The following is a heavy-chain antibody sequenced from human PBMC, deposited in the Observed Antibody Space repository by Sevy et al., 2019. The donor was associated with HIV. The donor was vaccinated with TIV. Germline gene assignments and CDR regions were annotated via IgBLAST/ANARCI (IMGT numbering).Heavy chain of an antibody. Sequence: SETLSLTCTVSGGPISSYYWSWIRQPPGKGLEWIGYIYYSGSTNYNPSLKSRVTISVDTSKNQFSLKLSSVTAADTAVYYCARTVYSGSYGFDYWGQGTLVTVSS. CDR2: IYYSGST. CDR3: ARTVYSGSYGFDY. J-gene: IGHJ4*02. CDR1: GGPISSYY. V-gene: IGHV4-59*01. D-gene: IGHD1-26*01.